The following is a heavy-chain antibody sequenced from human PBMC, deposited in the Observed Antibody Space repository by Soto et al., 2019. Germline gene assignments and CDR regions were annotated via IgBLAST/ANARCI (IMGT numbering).Heavy chain of an antibody. J-gene: IGHJ5*02. V-gene: IGHV1-24*01. CDR1: GYTLTELS. D-gene: IGHD6-13*01. CDR2: FDPEDGET. CDR3: ATDLGSSWSSAGNWFDP. Sequence: QVQLVQSGAEVKKPGASVKVSCKVSGYTLTELSMHWVRQAPGKGLEWRGGFDPEDGETLYAQKFKGRVTMTEDTYTDTAYMELSSLRSEDAAVYYCATDLGSSWSSAGNWFDPWGQGTLVTVSS.